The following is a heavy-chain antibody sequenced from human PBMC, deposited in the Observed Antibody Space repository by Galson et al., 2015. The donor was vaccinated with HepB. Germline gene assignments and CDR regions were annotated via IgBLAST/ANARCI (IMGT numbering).Heavy chain of an antibody. J-gene: IGHJ6*02. V-gene: IGHV3-23*01. Sequence: SLRLSCAASGFTFSSYAMSWVRQAPGKGLEWVSAISGSGGSTYYADSVKGRFTISRDNSKNTLYLQMNSLRAEDTAVYYCARIAMNYYYGMDVWGQGTTVTVSS. CDR3: ARIAMNYYYGMDV. CDR2: ISGSGGST. CDR1: GFTFSSYA.